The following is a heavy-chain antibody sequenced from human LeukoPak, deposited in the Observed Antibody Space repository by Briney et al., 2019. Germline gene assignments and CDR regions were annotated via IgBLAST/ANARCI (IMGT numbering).Heavy chain of an antibody. J-gene: IGHJ4*02. Sequence: TSETLSLTCAVSGYSIRSGYHWSWIRQPPGKGLEWIGSIYQSGSTCYNPSLKSRVTISVDTSKNQFSLNLSSVTAAGSAVYYCARRDFDSSGYLSFYFDYWGQGTLVTVSS. CDR3: ARRDFDSSGYLSFYFDY. CDR2: IYQSGST. CDR1: GYSIRSGYH. V-gene: IGHV4-38-2*01. D-gene: IGHD3-22*01.